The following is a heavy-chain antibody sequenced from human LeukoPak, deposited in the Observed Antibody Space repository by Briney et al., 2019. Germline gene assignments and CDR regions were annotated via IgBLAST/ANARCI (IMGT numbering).Heavy chain of an antibody. CDR1: GGSFSGYY. Sequence: PSETLSLTCAVYGGSFSGYYWSWIRQPPGKGLEWIGEINHSGSTNYNPSLQSRVTISVDTSKNQFSLKLSSVTAADTAVYCCARGQAGDYWGQGTLVTVSS. J-gene: IGHJ4*02. CDR2: INHSGST. V-gene: IGHV4-34*01. CDR3: ARGQAGDY. D-gene: IGHD6-13*01.